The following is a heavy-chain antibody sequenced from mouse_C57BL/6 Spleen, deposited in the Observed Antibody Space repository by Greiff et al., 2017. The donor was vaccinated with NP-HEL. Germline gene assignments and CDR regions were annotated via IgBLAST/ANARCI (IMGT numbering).Heavy chain of an antibody. CDR3: ARYHDYYAMDY. CDR1: GYTFTDYY. Sequence: VQLQQSGAELVRPGASVKLSCKASGYTFTDYYINWVKQRPGQGLEWIARIYPGSGNTYYNEKFKGKATLTAEKSSSTAYMQLSSLTSEDSAVYFCARYHDYYAMDYWGQGTSVTVSS. J-gene: IGHJ4*01. CDR2: IYPGSGNT. D-gene: IGHD2-1*01. V-gene: IGHV1-76*01.